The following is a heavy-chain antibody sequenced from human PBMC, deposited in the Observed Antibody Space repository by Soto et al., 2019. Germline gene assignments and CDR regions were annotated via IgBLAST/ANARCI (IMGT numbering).Heavy chain of an antibody. D-gene: IGHD3-3*01. V-gene: IGHV4-39*02. CDR2: IYYSGST. J-gene: IGHJ4*02. CDR1: GGSISSSSYY. Sequence: SETLSLTCTVSGGSISSSSYYWGWIRQPPGKGLEWIGSIYYSGSTYYNPSLKSRVTISVDTSKNQFSLKLSSVTAADTAVYYCARDAVAGYDFWSGYYIGFDYWGQGTLVTVSS. CDR3: ARDAVAGYDFWSGYYIGFDY.